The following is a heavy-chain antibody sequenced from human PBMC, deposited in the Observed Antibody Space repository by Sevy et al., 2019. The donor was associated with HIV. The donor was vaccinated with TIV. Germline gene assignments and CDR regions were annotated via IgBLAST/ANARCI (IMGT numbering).Heavy chain of an antibody. V-gene: IGHV3-30-3*01. D-gene: IGHD2-15*01. J-gene: IGHJ2*01. CDR2: ISYDGSNK. CDR3: ARGGAYCSGGSCYDYWYFDL. Sequence: GGSLGLSCAASGFTFSSYAMHWVRQAPGKGLEWVAVISYDGSNKYYADSVKGRFTISRDNSKNTLYLQMNSLRAEDTAVYYCARGGAYCSGGSCYDYWYFDLWGRGTLVTVSS. CDR1: GFTFSSYA.